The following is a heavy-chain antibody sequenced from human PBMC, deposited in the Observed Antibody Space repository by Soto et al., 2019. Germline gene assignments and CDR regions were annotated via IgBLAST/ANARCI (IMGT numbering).Heavy chain of an antibody. D-gene: IGHD2-15*01. CDR3: ARAPVGRRDYFDY. Sequence: QVQLQQWGAGLLKPSETLSLTCAVYGGSFSGYYWSWIRQPPGKGLEWIGEINHSGSTNYNPYLKSRVTISVDTSKNQFSLKLSSVTAADTAVYYCARAPVGRRDYFDYWGQGTLVTVSS. J-gene: IGHJ4*02. CDR2: INHSGST. CDR1: GGSFSGYY. V-gene: IGHV4-34*01.